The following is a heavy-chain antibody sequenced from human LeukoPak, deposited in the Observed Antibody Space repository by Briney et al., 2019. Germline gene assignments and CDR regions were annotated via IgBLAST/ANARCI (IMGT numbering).Heavy chain of an antibody. V-gene: IGHV3-21*04. Sequence: PGGSLRLSCAASGFTFSTFSMNWVRQAPGKGLEWVSSINSNGYYIYYADSVEGRFTISRDNAKNSLYLQMNSLRAEDTAVYYCAKEHGGSSWYEDAFDIWGQGTMVTVSS. CDR3: AKEHGGSSWYEDAFDI. CDR2: INSNGYYI. CDR1: GFTFSTFS. D-gene: IGHD6-13*01. J-gene: IGHJ3*02.